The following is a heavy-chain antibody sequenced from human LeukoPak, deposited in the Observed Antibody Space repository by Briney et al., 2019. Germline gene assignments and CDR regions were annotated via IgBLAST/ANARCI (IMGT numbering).Heavy chain of an antibody. CDR1: GYTFTGYY. Sequence: ASVKVSCKASGYTFTGYYMHWVRQAPGQGLEWMGWINPNSGGTNYAQKFQGRVTMTRDTSISTAYMELSRLRSDDTAVYYCARGGMIVSVSRWFDPWGQGTLVTVSS. V-gene: IGHV1-2*02. CDR3: ARGGMIVSVSRWFDP. J-gene: IGHJ5*02. D-gene: IGHD3-22*01. CDR2: INPNSGGT.